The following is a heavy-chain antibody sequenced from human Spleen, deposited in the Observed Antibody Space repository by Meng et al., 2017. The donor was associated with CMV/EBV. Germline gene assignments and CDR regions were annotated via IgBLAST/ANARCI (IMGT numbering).Heavy chain of an antibody. CDR1: GFTFSSYS. CDR2: ISGSSSYI. CDR3: ARDLSVTTWGYYGMDV. Sequence: LTCAASGFTFSSYSMNWVRQAPGKGLEWVSIISGSSSYIYYADSVKGRFTISRDNAKNSLYLQMNSLRAEDTAVYYCARDLSVTTWGYYGMDVWGQGTTVTVSS. D-gene: IGHD4-11*01. V-gene: IGHV3-21*01. J-gene: IGHJ6*02.